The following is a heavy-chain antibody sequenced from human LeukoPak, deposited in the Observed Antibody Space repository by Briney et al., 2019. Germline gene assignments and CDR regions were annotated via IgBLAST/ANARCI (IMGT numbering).Heavy chain of an antibody. V-gene: IGHV3-48*03. CDR3: AKRVADY. Sequence: PGGSLRLSCAASGFTFSNYEMNWVRQAPGKGLEWVSYISDSGRTIYYADSVKGRFTISRDNAKNSLYLQMNSLRAEDTAVYYCAKRVADYWGQGTLVTVSS. J-gene: IGHJ4*02. CDR1: GFTFSNYE. D-gene: IGHD2-15*01. CDR2: ISDSGRTI.